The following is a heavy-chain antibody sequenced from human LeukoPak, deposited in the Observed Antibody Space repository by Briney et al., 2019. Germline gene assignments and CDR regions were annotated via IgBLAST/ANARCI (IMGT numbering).Heavy chain of an antibody. J-gene: IGHJ5*02. CDR1: GGTFSSYA. CDR2: IIPIFGTA. D-gene: IGHD2-2*01. Sequence: SVKVSCKASGGTFSSYAISWVRQAPGQGLEWMGGIIPIFGTANYAQKFQGRVTITADESTSTAYMELSSLRSEDTAVYYCARAVTPYQLLHNWFDPWGQGTLVTVTS. CDR3: ARAVTPYQLLHNWFDP. V-gene: IGHV1-69*13.